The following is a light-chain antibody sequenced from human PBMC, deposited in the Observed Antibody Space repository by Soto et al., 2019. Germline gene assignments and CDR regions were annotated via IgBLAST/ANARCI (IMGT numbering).Light chain of an antibody. J-gene: IGKJ4*01. CDR1: QSVGKNY. Sequence: EIALTQSLGTLSLSPGERATLSCRASQSVGKNYLAWFQQKPGQAPRLLLYDASSRATGVPDRFSGSGPGTDFTLTISRLEPEDFAVYYCQQYASAPLTFGGGTKVDIK. CDR3: QQYASAPLT. CDR2: DAS. V-gene: IGKV3-20*01.